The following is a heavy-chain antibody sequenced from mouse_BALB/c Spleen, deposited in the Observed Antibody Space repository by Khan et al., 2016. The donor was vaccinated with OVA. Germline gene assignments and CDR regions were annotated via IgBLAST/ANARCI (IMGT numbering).Heavy chain of an antibody. J-gene: IGHJ1*01. V-gene: IGHV2-2*02. D-gene: IGHD2-2*01. Sequence: QVQLKESGPGLVQPSQSLSITCTVSGFSLTSYGVHWVRQSPGKGLEWLGVIWSGGTTDYNAAFISRLSISKDNSKSQVFFKMHSLQANDTAIYYCARNGDDVHWYFDVWGAGTTVTGSS. CDR1: GFSLTSYG. CDR2: IWSGGTT. CDR3: ARNGDDVHWYFDV.